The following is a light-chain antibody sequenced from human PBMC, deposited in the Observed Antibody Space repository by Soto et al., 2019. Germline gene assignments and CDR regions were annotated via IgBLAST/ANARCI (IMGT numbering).Light chain of an antibody. CDR1: QSVSTS. J-gene: IGKJ2*01. V-gene: IGKV3-11*01. Sequence: EIVLTQSPATLSLSPGEGATLSCRASQSVSTSLAWYQQKPGQAPRLLIYDASNRATGIPARFSGSGSATDFTLTISNLEPEDFAVYYCQQRSNWPPYTFGQGTKLEIK. CDR2: DAS. CDR3: QQRSNWPPYT.